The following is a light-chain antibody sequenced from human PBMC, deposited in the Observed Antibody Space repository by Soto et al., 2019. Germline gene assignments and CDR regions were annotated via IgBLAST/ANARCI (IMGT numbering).Light chain of an antibody. V-gene: IGLV2-14*01. CDR3: HTSVTTCTNV. Sequence: QSLLTHSSSLSVSPGQWITISYPGTSSDIGAYDYVSWFQHHPSKAPTLMISEVNNRPSGVSNRFSGSKSGPTAYLTISGLRVEEGAKYFCHTSVTTCTNVLGTATTAPVL. CDR2: EVN. CDR1: SSDIGAYDY. J-gene: IGLJ1*01.